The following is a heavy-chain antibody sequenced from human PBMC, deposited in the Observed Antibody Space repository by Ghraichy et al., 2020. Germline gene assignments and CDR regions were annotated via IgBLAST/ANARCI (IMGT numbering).Heavy chain of an antibody. D-gene: IGHD3-10*01. CDR3: ANYGPRSHGLPYNWFDP. CDR1: GFSFSNYA. J-gene: IGHJ5*02. V-gene: IGHV3-23*01. CDR2: LSGTGGST. Sequence: LSLTCAASGFSFSNYAMNWVRQSPRKGLQWVSPLSGTGGSTFYAGSVKGRFTISRDNSRNTLYLQMNNLRAEDTSVYFCANYGPRSHGLPYNWFDPWGQGTLLTFSA.